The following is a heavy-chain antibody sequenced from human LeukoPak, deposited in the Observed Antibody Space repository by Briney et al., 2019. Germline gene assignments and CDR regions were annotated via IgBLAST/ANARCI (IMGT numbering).Heavy chain of an antibody. J-gene: IGHJ4*02. Sequence: GGSLRLSCAASGFTFSNAWMSWVRQAPGKGLEWVADINQDESVKSYVDSVRGRFAISRDNAENSLYLQMNNLRADDTALYYCARESRPEGRLIDIDFWGQGTLVTVSS. CDR2: INQDESVK. CDR1: GFTFSNAW. V-gene: IGHV3-7*01. CDR3: ARESRPEGRLIDIDF. D-gene: IGHD1-1*01.